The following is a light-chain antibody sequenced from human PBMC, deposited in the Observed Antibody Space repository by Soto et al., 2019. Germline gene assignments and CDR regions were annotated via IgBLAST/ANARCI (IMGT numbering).Light chain of an antibody. CDR2: GAS. CDR1: QRVSNDY. J-gene: IGKJ1*01. CDR3: QQYGDSSWT. Sequence: EIGLTQSPGILSLSPGERATLSCRASQRVSNDYLAWYQQKPGQAPRLLIYGASTRAAGTPDRFSGSGSGTDFTLAISRLEPEDFAVYYWQQYGDSSWTFGQGTEVEI. V-gene: IGKV3-20*01.